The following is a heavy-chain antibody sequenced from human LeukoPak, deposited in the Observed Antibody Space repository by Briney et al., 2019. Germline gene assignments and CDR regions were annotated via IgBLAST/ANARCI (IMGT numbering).Heavy chain of an antibody. V-gene: IGHV4-4*02. CDR3: ARPIRYFDYKNWFDP. CDR1: GGSMYVSNW. J-gene: IGHJ5*02. D-gene: IGHD3-9*01. CDR2: IHHSGSA. Sequence: SETLSLTCAVSGGSMYVSNWWTWVRQSPGKGLEWIGEIHHSGSANYNPSLKSRVTISVDTSKNHFSLNLRAVTAADTAVYYCARPIRYFDYKNWFDPWGQGTLVTVSS.